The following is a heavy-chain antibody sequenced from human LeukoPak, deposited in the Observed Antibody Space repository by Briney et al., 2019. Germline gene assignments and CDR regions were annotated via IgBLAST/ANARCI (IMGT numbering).Heavy chain of an antibody. D-gene: IGHD6-19*01. CDR2: INHSGST. CDR1: GGSFSGYY. V-gene: IGHV4-34*01. CDR3: ARGTARRNPQYRSGWYT. Sequence: SETLSLTCAVYGGSFSGYYWSWIRQPPGKGLEWIGEINHSGSTNYNPSLKSRVTISVDTSKNQFSLKLSSVTAADTAVYYCARGTARRNPQYRSGWYTWGQGTLVTVSS. J-gene: IGHJ5*02.